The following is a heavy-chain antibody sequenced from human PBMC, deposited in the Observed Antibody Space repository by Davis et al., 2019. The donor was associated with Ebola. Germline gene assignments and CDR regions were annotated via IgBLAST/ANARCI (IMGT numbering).Heavy chain of an antibody. V-gene: IGHV1-18*04. CDR3: ARTTVTTFEGLSWFDP. J-gene: IGHJ5*02. CDR2: ISAYNGNT. D-gene: IGHD4-17*01. CDR1: GYTFTSYY. Sequence: ASVKVSCKASGYTFTSYYMHWVRQAPGQGLEWMGWISAYNGNTNYAQKLQGRVTMTTDTSTSTAYMELRSLRSDDTAVYYCARTTVTTFEGLSWFDPWGQGTLVTVSS.